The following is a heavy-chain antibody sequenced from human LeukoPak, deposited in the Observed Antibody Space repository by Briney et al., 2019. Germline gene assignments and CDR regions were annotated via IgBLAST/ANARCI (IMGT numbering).Heavy chain of an antibody. CDR2: INANSGGT. D-gene: IGHD3-16*01. CDR1: GHTFTGYY. V-gene: IGHV1-2*02. J-gene: IGHJ4*02. CDR3: ARAPDDYVWGNPPDY. Sequence: GASVKVSCKASGHTFTGYYMHWVRQAPGQGLEWMGWINANSGGTNYAQKFQGRVTMTRDTSISTAYMELSRLRSDDTAVYYCARAPDDYVWGNPPDYWGQGTLVTVSS.